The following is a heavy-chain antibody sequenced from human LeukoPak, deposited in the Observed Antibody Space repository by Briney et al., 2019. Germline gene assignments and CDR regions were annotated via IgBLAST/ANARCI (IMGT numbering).Heavy chain of an antibody. V-gene: IGHV3-30*18. CDR3: AKGPSKAAADPFDY. CDR1: GFTFSSYG. J-gene: IGHJ4*02. D-gene: IGHD6-13*01. CDR2: ISYDGSNK. Sequence: GGSLRLSCAASGFTFSSYGMHWVRQAPGKGLEWVAVISYDGSNKYYADSVKGRFTISRDNSKNTLYLQMNSLRAEDTAVYYCAKGPSKAAADPFDYWGQGTLVTVSS.